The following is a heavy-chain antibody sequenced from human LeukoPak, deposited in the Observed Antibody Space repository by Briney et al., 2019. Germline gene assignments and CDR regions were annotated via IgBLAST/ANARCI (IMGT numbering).Heavy chain of an antibody. CDR3: ASLYGMDV. Sequence: SETLSLTCTISGGSFTSSSAYWGGIRQPPGKGLEWIVSIYYSGGTYYNPSLKSRVTISVDMSKNQFSLKLTSVSAADTAVYYCASLYGMDVWGQGTTVTVSS. CDR1: GGSFTSSSAY. V-gene: IGHV4-39*01. J-gene: IGHJ6*02. CDR2: IYYSGGT.